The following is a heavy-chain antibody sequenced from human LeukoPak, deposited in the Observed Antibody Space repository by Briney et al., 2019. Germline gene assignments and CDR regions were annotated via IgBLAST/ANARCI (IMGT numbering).Heavy chain of an antibody. V-gene: IGHV3-23*01. D-gene: IGHD5/OR15-5a*01. Sequence: GGSLRLSCELTFSDYAVSWVRQAPGKGLEWVSTISGRGDSTYYADSVKGRFTVSRDNSKNTVFLQMNSLGADDTAVYYCAKCLRAGHRPVYTYYYMDVWGKGTTVTVSS. CDR2: ISGRGDST. J-gene: IGHJ6*03. CDR1: TFSDYA. CDR3: AKCLRAGHRPVYTYYYMDV.